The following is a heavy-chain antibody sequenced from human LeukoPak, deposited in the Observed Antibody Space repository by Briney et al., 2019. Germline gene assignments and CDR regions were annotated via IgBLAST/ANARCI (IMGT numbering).Heavy chain of an antibody. Sequence: GGSLRLSCTASGFTFGDYAMSWVRQAPGKGLEWGGFIRSKAYGGTTEYAASVKGRFTISRDDSKSIAYLQMNSLKTEDTAVYYCTRLLGGRFLEWYDAFDIWGQGTMVTVSS. CDR2: IRSKAYGGTT. CDR1: GFTFGDYA. J-gene: IGHJ3*02. V-gene: IGHV3-49*04. CDR3: TRLLGGRFLEWYDAFDI. D-gene: IGHD3-3*01.